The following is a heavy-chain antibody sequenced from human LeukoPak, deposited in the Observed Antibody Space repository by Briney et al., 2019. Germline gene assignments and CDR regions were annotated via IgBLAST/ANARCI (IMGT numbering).Heavy chain of an antibody. CDR1: GFIFTSYA. CDR2: ISGSDGST. D-gene: IGHD6-6*01. CDR3: TKDRYSSSPNRYFQH. Sequence: QSGGSLRLSCAASGFIFTSYAMSWVRQAPGKGLEWVSAISGSDGSTYYADSVKGRFTISRDNSKNTLYLQMSSLRAEDTAVYYCTKDRYSSSPNRYFQHWGQGTLVTVSS. J-gene: IGHJ1*01. V-gene: IGHV3-23*01.